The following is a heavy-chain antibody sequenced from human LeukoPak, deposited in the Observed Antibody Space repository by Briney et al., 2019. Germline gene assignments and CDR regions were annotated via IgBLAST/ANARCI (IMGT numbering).Heavy chain of an antibody. J-gene: IGHJ3*02. CDR1: GYTFTGYY. D-gene: IGHD1-26*01. V-gene: IGHV1-2*02. CDR2: INPNSGGT. CDR3: ARERWEPHDAFDI. Sequence: ASVKVSCKASGYTFTGYYMHWVRQAPGQGLEWMGWINPNSGGTNYAQKFQGRVTMTRDTSISTAHMELSRLRSDDTAVYYCARERWEPHDAFDIWGQGTMVTVSS.